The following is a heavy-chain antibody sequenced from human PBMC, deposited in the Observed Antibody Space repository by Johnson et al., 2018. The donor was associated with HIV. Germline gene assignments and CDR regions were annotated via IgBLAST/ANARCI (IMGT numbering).Heavy chain of an antibody. D-gene: IGHD1-26*01. V-gene: IGHV3-64*01. CDR2: ISSNGGST. CDR3: ARPLGGSVDAFDI. Sequence: VQLVEFGGGLIQPGGSLRLSCAASGFTVSSNYMSWVRQAPGKGLEYVSAISSNGGSTYYTNSVKGRFTISRDNSKNPLYLQMGSLRAEDMAVYYCARPLGGSVDAFDIWGQGTMVTVSS. J-gene: IGHJ3*02. CDR1: GFTVSSNY.